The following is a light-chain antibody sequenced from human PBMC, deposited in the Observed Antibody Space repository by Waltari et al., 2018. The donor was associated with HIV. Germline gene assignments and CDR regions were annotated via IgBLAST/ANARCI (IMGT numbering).Light chain of an antibody. V-gene: IGKV2-28*01. CDR1: QSLLHHSGYNY. CDR3: MQALQTPLT. Sequence: DIVMTQSPLSLPVTAGEPASISCRSSQSLLHHSGYNYLDWYFKKPGQSQQLLIYLGSNRASGVPDRFSGSGSDTNFTLKIRRVDTENVGIYYCMQALQTPLTFGGGTKVEI. J-gene: IGKJ4*01. CDR2: LGS.